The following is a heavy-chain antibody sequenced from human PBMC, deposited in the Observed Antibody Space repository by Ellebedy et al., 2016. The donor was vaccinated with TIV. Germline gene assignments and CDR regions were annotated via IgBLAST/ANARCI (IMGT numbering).Heavy chain of an antibody. CDR1: GFTFSSYT. CDR3: ARKVPAPTTVPPNWYFDL. Sequence: PGGSLRLSCVASGFTFSSYTMNWVRQAPGKGLEWVSSISGSSTYIYYADSVKGRFAISRDNAKNSLYLQMNSLRAEDTAVYYCARKVPAPTTVPPNWYFDLWGRGTLVTVSS. V-gene: IGHV3-21*01. J-gene: IGHJ2*01. CDR2: ISGSSTYI. D-gene: IGHD4-17*01.